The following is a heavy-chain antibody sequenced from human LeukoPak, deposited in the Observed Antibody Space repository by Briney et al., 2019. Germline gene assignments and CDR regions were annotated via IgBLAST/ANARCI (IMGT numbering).Heavy chain of an antibody. V-gene: IGHV3-30-3*01. Sequence: PGGSLRPSCAASGFTFSSYAMHWVRQAPGKGLEWVAVISYDGSNKYYADSVKGRFTISRDNSKNTLYLQMNSLRAEDTAVYYCAKGKTALERYGMDVWGQGTTVTVSS. CDR1: GFTFSSYA. D-gene: IGHD5-18*01. J-gene: IGHJ6*02. CDR2: ISYDGSNK. CDR3: AKGKTALERYGMDV.